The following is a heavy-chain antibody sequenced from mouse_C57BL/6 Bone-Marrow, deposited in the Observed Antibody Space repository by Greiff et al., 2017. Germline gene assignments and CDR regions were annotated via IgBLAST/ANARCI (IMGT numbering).Heavy chain of an antibody. D-gene: IGHD6-5*01. Sequence: EVKLMESGGDLVKPGGSLKLSCAASGFTFSSYGMSWVRQTPDKRLEWVATISSGGSYTYYPDSVKGRFTISRDNAKNTLYLQMSSLKSEDTAMYYCARLLSRLAYWGQGTLVTVSA. V-gene: IGHV5-6*01. CDR3: ARLLSRLAY. CDR2: ISSGGSYT. CDR1: GFTFSSYG. J-gene: IGHJ3*01.